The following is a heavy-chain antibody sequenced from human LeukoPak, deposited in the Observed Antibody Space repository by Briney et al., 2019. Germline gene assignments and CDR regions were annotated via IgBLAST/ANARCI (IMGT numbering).Heavy chain of an antibody. CDR2: ISSSGSTI. Sequence: GGSLRLSCAASGFTFSSYEMNWVRQAPGKGLEWVSYISSSGSTIYYADSVKGRFTISRDNAKNSLYLQMNGLRAEDTAVYYCARETVTTLGEYYFDYWGQGTLVTVSS. D-gene: IGHD4-17*01. V-gene: IGHV3-48*03. CDR3: ARETVTTLGEYYFDY. J-gene: IGHJ4*02. CDR1: GFTFSSYE.